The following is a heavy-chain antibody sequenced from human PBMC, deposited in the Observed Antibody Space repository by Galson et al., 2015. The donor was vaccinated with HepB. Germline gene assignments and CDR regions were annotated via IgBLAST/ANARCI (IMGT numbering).Heavy chain of an antibody. Sequence: SLRLSCAASGFTFSNYAMSWVRQAPGKGLEWVSTISGSADGTDGTYYADSVKGRFTISRDNSESTLYLQMNSLRAEDTAVYYCAKDLVAGNFKVEFDYWGQGTLVTVSS. CDR2: ISGSADGTDGT. CDR1: GFTFSNYA. CDR3: AKDLVAGNFKVEFDY. J-gene: IGHJ4*02. V-gene: IGHV3-23*01. D-gene: IGHD4-23*01.